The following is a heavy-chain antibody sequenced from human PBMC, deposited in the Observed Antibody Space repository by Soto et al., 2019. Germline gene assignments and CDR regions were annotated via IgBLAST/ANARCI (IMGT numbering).Heavy chain of an antibody. J-gene: IGHJ4*02. D-gene: IGHD3-22*01. V-gene: IGHV3-30-3*01. CDR1: GFTFSRYA. CDR2: ISYYGSNK. CDR3: ARYEAYDSSGYYWGIFDY. Sequence: GGSLRLPCAACGFTFSRYAMHWVRQAPGKGLEWVAVISYYGSNKYYADSVKGRFTISRDNSKNTLYLQMNSLRAEDTAVYYCARYEAYDSSGYYWGIFDYWGQGTLVTVSS.